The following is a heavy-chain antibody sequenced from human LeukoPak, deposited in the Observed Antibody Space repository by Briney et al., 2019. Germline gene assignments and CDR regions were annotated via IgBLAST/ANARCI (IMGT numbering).Heavy chain of an antibody. CDR2: INPNSGGT. J-gene: IGHJ4*02. Sequence: VASVKVSCKASGYTFTGYYMHWVRQAPGQGLEWMGWINPNSGGTNYAQKFQGRVTMTRDTSISTAYMELSRLRSDDTAVYYCALPVPAAIDGVSESDYWGQGTLVTVSS. CDR1: GYTFTGYY. CDR3: ALPVPAAIDGVSESDY. V-gene: IGHV1-2*02. D-gene: IGHD2-2*01.